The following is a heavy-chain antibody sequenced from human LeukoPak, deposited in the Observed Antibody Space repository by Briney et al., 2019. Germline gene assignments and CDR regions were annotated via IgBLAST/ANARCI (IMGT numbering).Heavy chain of an antibody. CDR2: MNKDGDNS. Sequence: GGSLRLSCAASGFTFSNYAMSWVRQAPGKGLEWVSAMNKDGDNSYYADSVKGRFTVSRDNSKNTLYLQMNSLRADDTAVYFCAKDYPVGDHCWGQGTLVTVSS. CDR1: GFTFSNYA. CDR3: AKDYPVGDHC. D-gene: IGHD3-10*01. V-gene: IGHV3-23*01. J-gene: IGHJ4*02.